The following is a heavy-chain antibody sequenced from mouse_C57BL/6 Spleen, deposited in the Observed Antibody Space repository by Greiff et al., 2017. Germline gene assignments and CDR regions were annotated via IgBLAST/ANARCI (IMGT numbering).Heavy chain of an antibody. CDR3: ARDYYGSSCYVDD. V-gene: IGHV1-61*01. D-gene: IGHD1-1*01. J-gene: IGHJ2*01. Sequence: QVQLQQPGAELVRPGSSVKLSCKASGYTFTSYWMDWVKQRPGQGLEWIGNIYPSDSETHYNQKFKDKATLTVDKSSSTAYMQLSSLTSEDSAVYYCARDYYGSSCYVDDWGQGTTLTVSS. CDR2: IYPSDSET. CDR1: GYTFTSYW.